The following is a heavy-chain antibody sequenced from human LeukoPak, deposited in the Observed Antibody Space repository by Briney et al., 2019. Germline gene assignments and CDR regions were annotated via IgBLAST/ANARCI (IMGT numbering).Heavy chain of an antibody. V-gene: IGHV3-23*01. CDR1: GFTFSSYA. CDR2: ISGSGGST. J-gene: IGHJ4*02. D-gene: IGHD3-9*01. CDR3: AKGPSLTGYYYPALLDY. Sequence: GGSLRLSCAASGFTFSSYAMSWVRQAPGEGLGWVSAISGSGGSTYYADSVKGRFTISRDNSKNTLYLQMNSLRAEDTAVYYCAKGPSLTGYYYPALLDYWGQGTLVTVSS.